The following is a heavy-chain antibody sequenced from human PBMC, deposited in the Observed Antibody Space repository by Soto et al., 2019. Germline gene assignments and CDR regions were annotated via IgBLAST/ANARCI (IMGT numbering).Heavy chain of an antibody. D-gene: IGHD3-22*01. CDR1: GDSISSSY. V-gene: IGHV4-59*08. J-gene: IGHJ6*02. CDR3: ARRLYYDSSGFEGGGMDV. CDR2: IYYSGST. Sequence: PSETLSLTCTVSGDSISSSYWSWIRQPPGKGLEWIGYIYYSGSTNYNPSLKSRVTISVDTSKNQFSLKLSSETAADTAVYYCARRLYYDSSGFEGGGMDVWGQGTTVTVS.